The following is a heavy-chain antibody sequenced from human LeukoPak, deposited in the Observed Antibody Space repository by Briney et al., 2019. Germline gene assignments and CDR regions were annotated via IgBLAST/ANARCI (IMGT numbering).Heavy chain of an antibody. Sequence: GGSLRLSCAASGFTFSSYAMSWVRQAPGKGLEWVSAISGSGGSSYYADSVKGRFTISRDNSKNTLYLQMNSLRAEDTAVYYCATSWGPDTSAFRWGRDGMDVWGQGTTVIVS. CDR1: GFTFSSYA. D-gene: IGHD3-16*01. J-gene: IGHJ6*02. CDR2: ISGSGGSS. V-gene: IGHV3-23*01. CDR3: ATSWGPDTSAFRWGRDGMDV.